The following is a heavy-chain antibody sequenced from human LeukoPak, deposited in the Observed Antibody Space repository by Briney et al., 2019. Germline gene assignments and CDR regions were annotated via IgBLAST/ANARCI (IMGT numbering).Heavy chain of an antibody. CDR2: IKQDGSEK. J-gene: IGHJ3*02. CDR3: ARELTPTWIYTSDAFDI. D-gene: IGHD5-12*01. Sequence: PGGSLRLSCAASGFTFSSYSMNWVRQAPGKGLEWVANIKQDGSEKYYVDSVKGRFTISRDNAKNSLYLQMNSLRAEDTAVYYCARELTPTWIYTSDAFDIWGQGTMVTVSS. V-gene: IGHV3-7*01. CDR1: GFTFSSYS.